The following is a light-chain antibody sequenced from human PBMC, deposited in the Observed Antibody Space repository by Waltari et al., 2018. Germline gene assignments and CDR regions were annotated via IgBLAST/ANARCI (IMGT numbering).Light chain of an antibody. J-gene: IGLJ3*02. Sequence: QSALTQPASVSGSLGQSLTISCPGSSSDVGAYKLVSWYQQPPGKAPTLMISEDTKRPSGVSNRFSWSESGNPASLTTSGRQAEDEADYHCCSYAGDSTGVVGGGTVLTVL. V-gene: IGLV2-23*01. CDR1: SSDVGAYKL. CDR3: CSYAGDSTGV. CDR2: EDT.